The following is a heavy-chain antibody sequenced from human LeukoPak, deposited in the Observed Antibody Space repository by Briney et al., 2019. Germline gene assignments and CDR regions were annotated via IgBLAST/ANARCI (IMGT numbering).Heavy chain of an antibody. V-gene: IGHV3-30*04. D-gene: IGHD3-10*01. J-gene: IGHJ4*02. CDR2: ISYDGSNK. CDR1: GFTFSSYA. CDR3: AKDPNPYYYGSGSYFDY. Sequence: GGSLRLSCAASGFTFSSYAMHWVRQAPGKGLEWVAVISYDGSNKYYADSVKGRFTISRDNSKNTLYLQMNSLRAEDTAVYYCAKDPNPYYYGSGSYFDYWGQGTLVTVSS.